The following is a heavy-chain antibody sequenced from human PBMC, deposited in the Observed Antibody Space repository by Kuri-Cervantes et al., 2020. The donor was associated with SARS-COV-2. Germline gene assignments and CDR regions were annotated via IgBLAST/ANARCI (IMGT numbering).Heavy chain of an antibody. CDR3: ARGPHDFDY. V-gene: IGHV3-30*02. CDR1: GFTFSSYG. Sequence: GESLKISCAASGFTFSSYGMHWVRQAPGKGLEWVAFIRYDGSNKYYADSVKGRFTISRDNAKNTLYLQMNSLRAEDTAVYYCARGPHDFDYWGQGTLVTVSS. CDR2: IRYDGSNK. J-gene: IGHJ4*02.